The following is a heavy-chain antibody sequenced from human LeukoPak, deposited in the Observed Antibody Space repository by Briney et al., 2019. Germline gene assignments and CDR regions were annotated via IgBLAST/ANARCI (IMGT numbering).Heavy chain of an antibody. D-gene: IGHD2-15*01. V-gene: IGHV3-30*18. J-gene: IGHJ4*02. Sequence: GGSLRLSCAASGFTFSTYGMHWVRQAPGKGPEWVAAISNDGSNKYHAESVRGRFTISRDNSKNTLYLQMKSLRAEDTAVYYCAKDAGHCSGGSCYRQDYWGQGTLVTVSS. CDR3: AKDAGHCSGGSCYRQDY. CDR1: GFTFSTYG. CDR2: ISNDGSNK.